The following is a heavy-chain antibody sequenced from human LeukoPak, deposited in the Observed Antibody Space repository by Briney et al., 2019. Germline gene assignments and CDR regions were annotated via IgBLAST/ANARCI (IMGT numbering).Heavy chain of an antibody. V-gene: IGHV4-61*02. D-gene: IGHD2-15*01. Sequence: QVQLQESGPGLVKPSQTLSLTCTVSGGSISSGGSYWSWIRQPAGKGLDWSGRIYTSGSTNYNPSLKSRVTISVDTSKNQFSLKLSSVTAADTAVYYCARVYIAGYYFDYWGQGTLVTVSS. J-gene: IGHJ4*02. CDR2: IYTSGST. CDR3: ARVYIAGYYFDY. CDR1: GGSISSGGSY.